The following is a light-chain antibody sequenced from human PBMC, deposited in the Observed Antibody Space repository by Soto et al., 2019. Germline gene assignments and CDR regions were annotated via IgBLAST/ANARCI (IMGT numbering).Light chain of an antibody. J-gene: IGKJ4*01. CDR1: QSVSSF. CDR2: DAS. V-gene: IGKV3-11*01. CDR3: QQRSNWPPLT. Sequence: FVLTQSPATPSLSPGERATLSCRTSQSVSSFLAWYQQKPGQPPRLLIYDASNRATGIPARFSGSGSGTDFTLTISSLEPEDFAVYYCQQRSNWPPLTFGGGTKV.